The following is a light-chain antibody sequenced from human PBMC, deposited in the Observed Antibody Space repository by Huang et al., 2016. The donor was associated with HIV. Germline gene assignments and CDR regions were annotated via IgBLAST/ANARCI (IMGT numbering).Light chain of an antibody. CDR2: DAS. J-gene: IGKJ4*01. CDR3: QHRSNWPPLT. Sequence: EIVLTQSPATLSLSPGERATLSCRASQNVNIYLAWYQHKPGQAPRLLIYDASNRATGIPARFSGSGSGTDFTLTISSLEPEDFADYYCQHRSNWPPLTFGGGTKVEIK. CDR1: QNVNIY. V-gene: IGKV3-11*01.